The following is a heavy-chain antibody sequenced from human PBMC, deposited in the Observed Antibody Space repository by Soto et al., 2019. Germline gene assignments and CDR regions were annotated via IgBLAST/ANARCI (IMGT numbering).Heavy chain of an antibody. V-gene: IGHV1-69*13. CDR2: IIPIFGTA. D-gene: IGHD6-13*01. J-gene: IGHJ4*02. CDR3: ARDLTHIPAYSSSWYY. CDR1: GGTFSSYA. Sequence: SVKVSCKASGGTFSSYAISWVRQAPGQGLEWMGGIIPIFGTANYAQKFQGRVTITADESTSTAYMELSSLRSEDTAVYYCARDLTHIPAYSSSWYYWGQGTLVTVSS.